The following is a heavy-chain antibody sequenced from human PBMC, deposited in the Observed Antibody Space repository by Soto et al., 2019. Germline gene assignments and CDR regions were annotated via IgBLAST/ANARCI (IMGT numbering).Heavy chain of an antibody. CDR3: ARGPWITMIAMNPGLDAFDI. CDR1: GGSISSGGYY. D-gene: IGHD3-22*01. CDR2: IYYSGST. J-gene: IGHJ3*02. Sequence: PSETLSLTCTVSGGSISSGGYYWSWIRQHPGKGLEWIGYIYYSGSTYYNPSLKSRVTISVDTSKNQFSLKLSSVTAADTAVYYCARGPWITMIAMNPGLDAFDIWGQGTMVTVSS. V-gene: IGHV4-31*03.